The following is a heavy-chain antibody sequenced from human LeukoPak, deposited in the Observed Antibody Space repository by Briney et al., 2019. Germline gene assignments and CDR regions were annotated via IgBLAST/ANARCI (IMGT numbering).Heavy chain of an antibody. V-gene: IGHV4-61*01. CDR2: IYYSGST. CDR3: AREAMYSYGNNFDY. J-gene: IGHJ4*02. D-gene: IGHD5-18*01. Sequence: SETLSLTCTVSGGSVSSVSYYWSWIRRPPGKGLEWIGYIYYSGSTNYNPSLKSRVTISVDTSKNQFSLKLSSVTAADTAVYHCAREAMYSYGNNFDYWGQGTLVTVSS. CDR1: GGSVSSVSYY.